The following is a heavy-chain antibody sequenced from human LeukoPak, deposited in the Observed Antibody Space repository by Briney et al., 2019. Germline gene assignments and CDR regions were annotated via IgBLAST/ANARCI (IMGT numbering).Heavy chain of an antibody. CDR1: GFPFNSFF. CDR2: ISQDGSET. CDR3: VRDLGHSRHYFEY. J-gene: IGHJ4*02. Sequence: PGGSLRLSCAASGFPFNSFFLNWVRLTPGRELEWLACISQDGSETFYMDSVRGRFIISRDNTKNSLYLQMDSLRAEDTAVYFCVRDLGHSRHYFEYWGQGALVTVSS. D-gene: IGHD7-27*01. V-gene: IGHV3-7*01.